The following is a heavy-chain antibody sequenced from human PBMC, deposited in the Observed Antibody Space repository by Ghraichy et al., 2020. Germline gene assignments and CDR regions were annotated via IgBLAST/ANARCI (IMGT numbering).Heavy chain of an antibody. CDR1: GGSFSGYY. D-gene: IGHD3-22*01. V-gene: IGHV4-34*01. Sequence: SETLSLTCAVYGGSFSGYYWSWIRQPPGKGLEWIGEINHSGSTNYNPSLKSRVTISVDTSKNQFSLKLSSVTAADTAVYYCNYYDSSGYYAEDRHGDYWGQGTLVTVSS. CDR3: NYYDSSGYYAEDRHGDY. CDR2: INHSGST. J-gene: IGHJ4*02.